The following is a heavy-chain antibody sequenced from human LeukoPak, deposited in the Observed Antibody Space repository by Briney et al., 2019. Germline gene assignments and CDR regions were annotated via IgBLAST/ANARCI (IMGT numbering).Heavy chain of an antibody. CDR3: ARDYGGNNWFDP. CDR2: INPNSGGT. Sequence: SGGSLRLSCAASKFSFSSYAMHWVRQAPGQGLEWMGWINPNSGGTNYAQNFQGRVTMTRDTSISTAYMELSRLKSDDTAVYYCARDYGGNNWFDPWGQGTLVTVSS. D-gene: IGHD4-23*01. J-gene: IGHJ5*02. V-gene: IGHV1-2*02. CDR1: KFSFSSYA.